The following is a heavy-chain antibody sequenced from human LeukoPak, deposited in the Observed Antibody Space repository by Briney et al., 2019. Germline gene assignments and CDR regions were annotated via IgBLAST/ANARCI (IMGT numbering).Heavy chain of an antibody. J-gene: IGHJ4*02. CDR3: AKNLAAGGTGSCFDY. D-gene: IGHD6-13*01. V-gene: IGHV3-21*01. CDR2: ISSSSSYI. CDR1: GFTFSSYS. Sequence: GGSLRLSCAASGFTFSSYSMNWVRQAPGKGLEWVSSISSSSSYIYYADSVKGRFTISRDNAKNSLYLQMNSLRAEDTAVYYCAKNLAAGGTGSCFDYWGQGTLVTVSP.